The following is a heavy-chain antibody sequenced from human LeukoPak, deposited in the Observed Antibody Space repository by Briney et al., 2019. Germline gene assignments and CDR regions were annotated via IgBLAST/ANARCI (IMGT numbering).Heavy chain of an antibody. J-gene: IGHJ4*02. CDR1: GGSISGFY. D-gene: IGHD6-25*01. Sequence: SSDTLSLTCTVSGGSISGFYWSWIRQPPGKGLEWIGYIYYSGSTNYNPSLKSRVTISVDTSKNQFSLKLTSVSSEDTAVYYCARGRGYADYWGQGALVTVSS. CDR2: IYYSGST. CDR3: ARGRGYADY. V-gene: IGHV4-59*07.